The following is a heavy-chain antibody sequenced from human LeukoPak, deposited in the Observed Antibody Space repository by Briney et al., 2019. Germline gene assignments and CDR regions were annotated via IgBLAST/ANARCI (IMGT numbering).Heavy chain of an antibody. CDR2: ISAYNGNT. CDR3: ARIATYYYGPGSSLPPDY. J-gene: IGHJ4*02. Sequence: GASVKVSCKASGYTFTSYGISWVRQAPGQGLEWMGWISAYNGNTNYAQKLQGRVTMATDTSTSTAYMELRSLRSDDTAVYYCARIATYYYGPGSSLPPDYWGQGTLVTVSS. D-gene: IGHD3-10*01. CDR1: GYTFTSYG. V-gene: IGHV1-18*01.